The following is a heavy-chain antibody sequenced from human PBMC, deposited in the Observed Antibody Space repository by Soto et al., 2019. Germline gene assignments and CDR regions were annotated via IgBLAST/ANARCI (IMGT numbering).Heavy chain of an antibody. J-gene: IGHJ4*02. Sequence: QVQLVESGGGVVQPGRSLRLSCVASGFTFSNNGIHWVRQAPGKGLEWVAVISSDGCKKYYADSLKGRFTISIDNSKNTMYLQMNSLRAEDTDVYYCTMDLDGGSSRFDYWGQGTLVTVSS. CDR1: GFTFSNNG. CDR2: ISSDGCKK. D-gene: IGHD2-15*01. CDR3: TMDLDGGSSRFDY. V-gene: IGHV3-30*03.